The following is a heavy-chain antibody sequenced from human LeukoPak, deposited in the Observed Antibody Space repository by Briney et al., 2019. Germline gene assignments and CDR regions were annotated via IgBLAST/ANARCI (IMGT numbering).Heavy chain of an antibody. D-gene: IGHD6-13*01. J-gene: IGHJ4*02. CDR3: ARKYSSSWYYLGY. Sequence: GGSLRLSCAASGFTFSSYGMQWVRQAPGKGLEWVAVISYDGSNKYYADSVKGRFAISRDNSKNTLYLQMNSLRAEDTAVYYCARKYSSSWYYLGYCGQGTLVTVSS. V-gene: IGHV3-30*03. CDR2: ISYDGSNK. CDR1: GFTFSSYG.